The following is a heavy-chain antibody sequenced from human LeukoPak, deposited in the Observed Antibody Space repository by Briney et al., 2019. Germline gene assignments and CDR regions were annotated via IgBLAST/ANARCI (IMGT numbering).Heavy chain of an antibody. CDR2: ISGSGGST. CDR3: AKAGGWFGELLQTSADNWFDP. Sequence: GGSLRLSRAASGFTFSNYAMSWVRQAPGKGLEWVSVISGSGGSTYYADSVKGRFTISRDNPKNTLYLQMNSLRAEDTAVYYCAKAGGWFGELLQTSADNWFDPWGQGTLVTVSS. J-gene: IGHJ5*02. V-gene: IGHV3-23*01. CDR1: GFTFSNYA. D-gene: IGHD3-10*01.